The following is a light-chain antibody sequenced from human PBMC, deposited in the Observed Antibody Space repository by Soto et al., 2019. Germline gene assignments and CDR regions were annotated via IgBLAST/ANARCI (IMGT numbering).Light chain of an antibody. V-gene: IGLV3-21*02. J-gene: IGLJ3*02. CDR3: QVWDSSIDHQV. CDR2: DNS. Sequence: SYELTQPPSGSVAPGQTARITCGGNNIGSKNVHWYQQKPGQAPVLVVYDNSDRPSGIPESFSGSNSGNTATLAISRVEAGDEADYYCQVWDSSIDHQVFGGGTKVTVL. CDR1: NIGSKN.